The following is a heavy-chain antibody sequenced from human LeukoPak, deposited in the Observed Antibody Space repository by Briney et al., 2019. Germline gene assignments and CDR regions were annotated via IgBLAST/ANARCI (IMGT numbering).Heavy chain of an antibody. J-gene: IGHJ4*02. CDR3: ARDSGSSSRPSCSDY. CDR2: ISSSSSTI. D-gene: IGHD2-2*01. Sequence: EPGGSLRLSCAASGFTFSSYSMTWVRQAPGKGLEWVSYISSSSSTIYYADSVKGRFTISRDNAKNSLYLQMNSLRDEDTAVYYCARDSGSSSRPSCSDYWGQGTLVTVSS. CDR1: GFTFSSYS. V-gene: IGHV3-48*02.